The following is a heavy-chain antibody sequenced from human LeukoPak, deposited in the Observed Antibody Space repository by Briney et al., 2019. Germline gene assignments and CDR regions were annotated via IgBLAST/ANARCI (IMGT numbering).Heavy chain of an antibody. CDR3: ASSGGDYCSNGICWADY. J-gene: IGHJ4*02. D-gene: IGHD2-8*01. Sequence: ASVKVPCKASEYSFTDFYMHWVRQAPGQGLEWMGRINPNSGGTNYAQKFQGRVTMTRDRSISTAYMELSRLRSDDTAVYYCASSGGDYCSNGICWADYWGQGTLVTVSS. V-gene: IGHV1-2*06. CDR2: INPNSGGT. CDR1: EYSFTDFY.